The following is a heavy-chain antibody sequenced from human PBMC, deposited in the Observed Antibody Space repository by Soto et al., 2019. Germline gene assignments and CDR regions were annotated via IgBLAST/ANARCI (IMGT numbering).Heavy chain of an antibody. Sequence: QLQLQESGPGLVKPSETLSLTCTVSDGSISSSSYYWGWLRQPLGKGLEWIGSIYYSGSTYYTPSLKSRVTISGYTSKNHFSLMLSSVTAAVTAVYYCARHTLGRQRGCFDPWGQGTLVTVSS. J-gene: IGHJ5*02. V-gene: IGHV4-39*01. D-gene: IGHD3-16*01. CDR1: DGSISSSSYY. CDR3: ARHTLGRQRGCFDP. CDR2: IYYSGST.